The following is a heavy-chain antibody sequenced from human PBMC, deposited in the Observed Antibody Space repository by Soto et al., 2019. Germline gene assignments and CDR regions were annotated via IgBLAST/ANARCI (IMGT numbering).Heavy chain of an antibody. CDR2: INPSGGST. CDR1: GYTFTSYY. J-gene: IGHJ3*02. CDR3: ARALLWFGELLFSHDAFDI. V-gene: IGHV1-46*03. D-gene: IGHD3-10*01. Sequence: ASVKGSCKASGYTFTSYYMHWVRQAPGQGLEWMGIINPSGGSTSYAQKFQGRVTMTRDTSTSTVYMELSSLRSEDTAVYYCARALLWFGELLFSHDAFDIWGQGTMVTVSS.